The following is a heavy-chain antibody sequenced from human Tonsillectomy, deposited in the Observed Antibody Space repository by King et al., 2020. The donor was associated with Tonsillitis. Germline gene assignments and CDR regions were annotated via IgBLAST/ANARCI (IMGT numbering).Heavy chain of an antibody. J-gene: IGHJ3*02. CDR3: AKDKGAGHYDSGRGAFDI. D-gene: IGHD3-22*01. Sequence: VQLVESGGGLVKPGGSLRLSCATSGFTFSNYDMNWVRQAPGKGLEWVSSIRSSSSYIYYADSVKGRFTTSRDNAKNSLSLQMNSLRAEDTAVYYCAKDKGAGHYDSGRGAFDIWGQGTMVAVSS. CDR2: IRSSSSYI. CDR1: GFTFSNYD. V-gene: IGHV3-21*01.